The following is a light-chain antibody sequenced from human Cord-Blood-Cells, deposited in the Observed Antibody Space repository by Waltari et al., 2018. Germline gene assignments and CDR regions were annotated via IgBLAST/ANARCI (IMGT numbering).Light chain of an antibody. V-gene: IGKV1-39*01. Sequence: DIQMTQSPSSLSASVGDRVTITCRASQSISSYLNWYQQKPGKAPKLLIYAASSLQSGVPARFSCSVSETDFTLTISCLQPEDFATYYCQQSYCTPFTFAPGTKVDIK. CDR3: QQSYCTPFT. J-gene: IGKJ3*01. CDR1: QSISSY. CDR2: AAS.